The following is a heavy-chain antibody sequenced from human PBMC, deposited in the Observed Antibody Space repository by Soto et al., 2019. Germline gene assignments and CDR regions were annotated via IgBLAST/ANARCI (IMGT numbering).Heavy chain of an antibody. CDR2: INPNSGGT. D-gene: IGHD6-19*01. V-gene: IGHV1-2*02. CDR3: ARGRSGWYYYYYYGMDV. Sequence: ASVKVSCKASGYTFTGYYMHWARQAPGQGLERMGWINPNSGGTNYAQKFQGRVTMTRDTSISTAYMELSRLRSDDTAVYYCARGRSGWYYYYYYGMDVWGQGTTVTVSS. J-gene: IGHJ6*02. CDR1: GYTFTGYY.